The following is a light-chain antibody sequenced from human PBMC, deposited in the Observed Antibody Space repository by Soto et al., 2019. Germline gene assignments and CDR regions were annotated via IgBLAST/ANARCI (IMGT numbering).Light chain of an antibody. J-gene: IGKJ1*01. CDR2: SAS. CDR3: QHYDTSPPPR. CDR1: QTINNNY. Sequence: EIVLTQSPGTLSLSPGERGTLSCRASQTINNNYLAWYQQKPGQPPRLLIYSASSRATGIPDRFSGSGSGTDFTLTISRLEPEDFAVYFCQHYDTSPPPRFGQGTTVDVK. V-gene: IGKV3-20*01.